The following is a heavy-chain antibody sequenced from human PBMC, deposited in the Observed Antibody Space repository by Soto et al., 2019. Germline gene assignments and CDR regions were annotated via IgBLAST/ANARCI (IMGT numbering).Heavy chain of an antibody. CDR3: SRGYYFVDY. Sequence: EVQLLESGGGLVQPGGSLRLSCAASGFTFSSYAMSWVRQAPGKGLEWVSAISGSGGSTYYADSVKGRFTISRDNSKNPLYLQMTSLRAEDTAAYYCSRGYYFVDYWGQGTLVTVSS. V-gene: IGHV3-23*01. J-gene: IGHJ4*02. CDR1: GFTFSSYA. CDR2: ISGSGGST. D-gene: IGHD1-26*01.